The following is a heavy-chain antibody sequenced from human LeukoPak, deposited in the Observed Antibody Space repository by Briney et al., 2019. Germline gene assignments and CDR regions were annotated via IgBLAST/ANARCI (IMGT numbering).Heavy chain of an antibody. V-gene: IGHV4-34*01. CDR1: GGSFSGYY. CDR3: ARGVDTAMGPSFDY. Sequence: SETLSLTCAVYGGSFSGYYWSWIRQPPGKGLEWIGEINHSGSTNYNPSLKSRVTIPVDTSKNQFSLKLSSVTAADTAVYYCARGVDTAMGPSFDYWGQGTLVTVSS. CDR2: INHSGST. J-gene: IGHJ4*02. D-gene: IGHD5-18*01.